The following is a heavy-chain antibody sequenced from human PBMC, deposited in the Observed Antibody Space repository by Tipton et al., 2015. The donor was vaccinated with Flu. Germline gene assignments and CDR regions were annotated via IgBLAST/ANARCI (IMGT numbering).Heavy chain of an antibody. Sequence: TLSLTCSVSGDSLGSSYYWAWIRQPPGRGLEWIGNIHTSAGTYYNPSLKSRVTISVDTSKNQFSLKMKSVTAADKAVYYCVRRDYSNYVSDPKSWFDPWGQGTLVTVSS. CDR3: VRRDYSNYVSDPKSWFDP. D-gene: IGHD4-11*01. CDR1: GDSLGSSYY. J-gene: IGHJ5*02. CDR2: IHTSAGT. V-gene: IGHV4-38-2*01.